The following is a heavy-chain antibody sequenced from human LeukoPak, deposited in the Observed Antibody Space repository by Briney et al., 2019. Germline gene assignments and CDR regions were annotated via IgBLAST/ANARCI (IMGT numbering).Heavy chain of an antibody. CDR2: INHSGST. J-gene: IGHJ3*02. V-gene: IGHV4-34*01. D-gene: IGHD3-22*01. CDR1: GGSFSGYY. Sequence: PSETLSLTCAVYGGSFSGYYWSWIRQPPGKGLEWIGEINHSGSTNYNPSLKSRVTISVDTSKNQFSLKLSSVTAADTAVYYCARERPTYYYDSSGYYYHAFDIWGQGTMVTVSS. CDR3: ARERPTYYYDSSGYYYHAFDI.